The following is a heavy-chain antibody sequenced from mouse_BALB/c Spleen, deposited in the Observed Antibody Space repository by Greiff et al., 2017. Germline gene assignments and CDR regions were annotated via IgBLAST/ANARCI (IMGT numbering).Heavy chain of an antibody. CDR2: ISSGGSYT. D-gene: IGHD1-1*01. Sequence: DVQLVESGGGLVQPGGSRKLSCAASGFTFSSYGMSWVRQTPDKRLEWVATISSGGSYTYYPDSVKGRFTISRDNAKNTLYLQMSSLKSEDTAMYYCARHINYGSSYYFDYWGQGTTLTVSS. J-gene: IGHJ2*01. CDR1: GFTFSSYG. V-gene: IGHV5-6*01. CDR3: ARHINYGSSYYFDY.